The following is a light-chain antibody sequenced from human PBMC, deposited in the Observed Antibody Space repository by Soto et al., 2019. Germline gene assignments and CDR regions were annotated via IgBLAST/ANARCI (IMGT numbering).Light chain of an antibody. CDR2: AAS. CDR3: PQYYSYPRT. V-gene: IGKV1-8*01. Sequence: AIRMTQSPSSFSASTGDRVTITCRASQGISSYLAWYQQKPGKAPKLLIYAASTLQSGVPSRFSGSGSGTDFTLAISCLQSEDVAYYYSPQYYSYPRTVGQGTKVDIK. J-gene: IGKJ2*01. CDR1: QGISSY.